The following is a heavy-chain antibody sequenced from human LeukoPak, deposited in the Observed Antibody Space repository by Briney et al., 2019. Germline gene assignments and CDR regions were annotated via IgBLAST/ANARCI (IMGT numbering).Heavy chain of an antibody. D-gene: IGHD3-22*01. V-gene: IGHV1-46*01. CDR1: GYTFTSYY. Sequence: ASVKVSCKASGYTFTSYYMHWVRQAPGQGLEWMGIINPSGGSTSYAQKFQGRVTMTRDTSTSTVYMELSSLRSEDTAVYYCARKSTSGYYSYYFDYWGQGTLVTVSS. CDR3: ARKSTSGYYSYYFDY. CDR2: INPSGGST. J-gene: IGHJ4*02.